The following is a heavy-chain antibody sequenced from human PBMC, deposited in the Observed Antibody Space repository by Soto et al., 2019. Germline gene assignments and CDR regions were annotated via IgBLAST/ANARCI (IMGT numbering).Heavy chain of an antibody. CDR1: GGTLSNYS. CDR3: ASSSGNNYGVGTNYYFDY. D-gene: IGHD1-26*01. V-gene: IGHV1-69*06. Sequence: SVKVSCKTSGGTLSNYSIVCVRQAPGEGREWMGGIIPIFGTANYAQKFQDRVTITADKSTNTAFMELSSLKSEDTAMYYCASSSGNNYGVGTNYYFDYWGQGTLVTVSS. CDR2: IIPIFGTA. J-gene: IGHJ4*02.